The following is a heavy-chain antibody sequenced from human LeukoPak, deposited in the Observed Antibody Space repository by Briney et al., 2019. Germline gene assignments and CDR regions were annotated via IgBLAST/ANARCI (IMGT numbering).Heavy chain of an antibody. CDR2: INPNSGGT. J-gene: IGHJ5*02. CDR3: ARDLVAGTNWFDP. V-gene: IGHV1-2*02. Sequence: ASVKVSCKASRYIFTGYYMHWVRQAPGQGLEWMGWINPNSGGTNYAQKFQGRVTMTRDTSISTAYMELSRLRSDDTAVYYCARDLVAGTNWFDPWGQGTLVTVSS. D-gene: IGHD6-19*01. CDR1: RYIFTGYY.